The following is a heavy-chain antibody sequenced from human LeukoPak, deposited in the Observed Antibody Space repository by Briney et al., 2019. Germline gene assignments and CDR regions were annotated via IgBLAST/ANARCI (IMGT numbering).Heavy chain of an antibody. CDR1: GFTFSSYA. V-gene: IGHV3-30-3*01. CDR3: ARPARRYCSSTSCYPGDY. Sequence: GGSLRLSCAASGFTFSSYAMHRVRQAPGKGLEWVAVISYDGSNKYYADSVKGRFTISRDNSKNTLYLQMNSLRAEDTAVYYCARPARRYCSSTSCYPGDYWGQGTLVTVSS. CDR2: ISYDGSNK. D-gene: IGHD2-2*01. J-gene: IGHJ4*02.